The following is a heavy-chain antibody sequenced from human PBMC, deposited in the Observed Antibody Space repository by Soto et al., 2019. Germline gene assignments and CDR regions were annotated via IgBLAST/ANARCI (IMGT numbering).Heavy chain of an antibody. J-gene: IGHJ5*02. CDR2: IYSGGQT. D-gene: IGHD2-15*01. CDR3: ARNIGP. Sequence: EVQLVETGGGLMQPGGFLRLSCAASGFTVSNNFMSWVRQAPGKGLEWVSLIYSGGQTNSADSVKGRFTISRDSSKNTLHLEMNSLRAEDTATYYCARNIGPLRQGTLVTVS. V-gene: IGHV3-53*02. CDR1: GFTVSNNF.